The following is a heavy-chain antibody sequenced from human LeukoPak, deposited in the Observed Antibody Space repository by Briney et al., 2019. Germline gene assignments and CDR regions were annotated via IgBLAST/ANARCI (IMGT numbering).Heavy chain of an antibody. CDR1: GFTFSSYS. D-gene: IGHD2-15*01. V-gene: IGHV3-21*01. CDR2: ISSSSSYI. Sequence: KSGGSLRLSCAASGFTFSSYSMNWVRQAPGKGLEWVSSISSSSSYIYYADSVKGRFTISRDNAKNSLYLQMNSLRAEDTAVYYCARDLKISRYCSGGSCYRGAFDIWGQGTMVTVSS. J-gene: IGHJ3*02. CDR3: ARDLKISRYCSGGSCYRGAFDI.